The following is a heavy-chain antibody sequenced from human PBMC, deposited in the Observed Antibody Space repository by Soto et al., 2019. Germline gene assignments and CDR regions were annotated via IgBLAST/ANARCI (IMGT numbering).Heavy chain of an antibody. V-gene: IGHV3-11*01. CDR2: ITSSSSTI. J-gene: IGHJ4*02. CDR3: ATVFRSYNFNY. D-gene: IGHD3-10*02. CDR1: GLSFSDYY. Sequence: ESGGGLVKPGGSLRLSCAASGLSFSDYYMSWIRQAPGKGLEWIAYITSSSSTIYYADSVKGRFTISRNDAKNSLYLQLVSLRAEDTAVYYCATVFRSYNFNYWGQGTLVTVSS.